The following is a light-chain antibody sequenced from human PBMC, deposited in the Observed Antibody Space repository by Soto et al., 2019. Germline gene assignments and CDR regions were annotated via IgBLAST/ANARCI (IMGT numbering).Light chain of an antibody. Sequence: QSVLTQPPSASGTPGQRVTISCSGSSSNIGSSSVNWYQQLPGAAPKLLIYNNNQWPSGVPDRFSGSKSGTTASLAISGLQSEDEADYYCAAWDVSLNGHYAFGTGTKVTVL. CDR3: AAWDVSLNGHYA. CDR1: SSNIGSSS. J-gene: IGLJ1*01. V-gene: IGLV1-44*01. CDR2: NNN.